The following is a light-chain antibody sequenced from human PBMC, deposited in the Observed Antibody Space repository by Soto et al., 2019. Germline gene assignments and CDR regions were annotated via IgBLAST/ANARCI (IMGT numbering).Light chain of an antibody. CDR1: QDVGGR. V-gene: IGKV1-12*01. J-gene: IGKJ1*01. CDR2: KAS. CDR3: LQVNTFPRT. Sequence: DIQMTQSPSSVSASVGDRLTITCRASQDVGGRLAWYQQKLGKAPQLLIYKASTLQSGVPSRFSGSGSGTDFILTISSLQPEDFATYYCLQVNTFPRTFGQRTKVDIK.